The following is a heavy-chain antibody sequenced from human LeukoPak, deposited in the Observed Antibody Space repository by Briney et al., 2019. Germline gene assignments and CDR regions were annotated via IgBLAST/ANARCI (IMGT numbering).Heavy chain of an antibody. J-gene: IGHJ4*02. CDR3: AILGYCSSTSCYNP. CDR1: GGTFSNYA. CDR2: IIPIFGTA. V-gene: IGHV1-69*06. Sequence: GASVKVSCKASGGTFSNYAISWVRQAPGQGLEWMGGIIPIFGTANYAQKFQGRVTITPDKSTSTAYMELSSLRSEDTAVYYCAILGYCSSTSCYNPWGQGTLVTVSS. D-gene: IGHD2-2*02.